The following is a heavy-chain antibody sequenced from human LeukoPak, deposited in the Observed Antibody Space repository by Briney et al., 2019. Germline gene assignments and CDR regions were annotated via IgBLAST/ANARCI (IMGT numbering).Heavy chain of an antibody. D-gene: IGHD2-21*02. CDR1: GGSISSGSYY. CDR2: IYTSGST. J-gene: IGHJ3*02. V-gene: IGHV4-61*02. Sequence: SETLSLTCTVSGGSISSGSYYWSWIRQPAGKGLEWIGRIYTSGSTNYNPSLKSRVTISVDTSKNQFSLKLSSVTAADTAVYYCAREVVVVTASGRDAFDIWGHGTMVTVSS. CDR3: AREVVVVTASGRDAFDI.